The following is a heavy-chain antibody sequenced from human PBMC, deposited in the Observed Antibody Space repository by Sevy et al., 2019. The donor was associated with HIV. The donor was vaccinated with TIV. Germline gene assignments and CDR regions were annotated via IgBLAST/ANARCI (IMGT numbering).Heavy chain of an antibody. J-gene: IGHJ4*02. V-gene: IGHV1-69*13. D-gene: IGHD6-13*01. CDR3: ARDHSSSRSFDY. CDR2: IIPIFGAT. Sequence: ASVKVSCKASGGTFNNYAINWVRQAPGQGLEWMGGIIPIFGATNYAQKFQGRVTITADESTSTAYMELSSLRSEDTAVYYCARDHSSSRSFDYWGQGTLVTVSS. CDR1: GGTFNNYA.